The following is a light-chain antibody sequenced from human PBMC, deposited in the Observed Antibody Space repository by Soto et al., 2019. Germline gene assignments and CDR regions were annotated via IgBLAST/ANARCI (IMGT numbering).Light chain of an antibody. Sequence: DIQMTQSPSSVSASVGDRVTITCRASQDISNWLAWYQQKPGKAPKLLIYGASSLQSGVPSRISGSGSGTDFTLTISSLQPEDFATYYCQQADSFPPTFGQGTRLEIK. CDR2: GAS. CDR1: QDISNW. CDR3: QQADSFPPT. J-gene: IGKJ5*01. V-gene: IGKV1-12*01.